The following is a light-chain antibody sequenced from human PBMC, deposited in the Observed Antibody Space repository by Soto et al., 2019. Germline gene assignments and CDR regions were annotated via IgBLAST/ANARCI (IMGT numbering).Light chain of an antibody. Sequence: ESVLTQSPGTLSLSPGERATLSCRASQSVRSSYLAWYQQKPGQAPRLLIYGASSRATGIPDRFSGSGSGTDFTLTISRLEPEDFAVYYCQQYGSSPQTFGQGTKWIS. CDR3: QQYGSSPQT. CDR2: GAS. CDR1: QSVRSSY. V-gene: IGKV3-20*01. J-gene: IGKJ1*01.